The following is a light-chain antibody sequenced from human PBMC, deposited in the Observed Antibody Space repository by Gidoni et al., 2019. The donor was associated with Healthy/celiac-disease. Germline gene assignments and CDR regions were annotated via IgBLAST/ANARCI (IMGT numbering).Light chain of an antibody. Sequence: EIVLTQSPATLSLSPGERATLSGRASQSVSSYLAWYQQKPGQPPRPLIYDASNRATGIPARFSGSGSGTDFTLTISSLEPEDFAFYYCQQRSNWPPFPFGPGTKVDIK. CDR1: QSVSSY. J-gene: IGKJ3*01. CDR2: DAS. CDR3: QQRSNWPPFP. V-gene: IGKV3-11*01.